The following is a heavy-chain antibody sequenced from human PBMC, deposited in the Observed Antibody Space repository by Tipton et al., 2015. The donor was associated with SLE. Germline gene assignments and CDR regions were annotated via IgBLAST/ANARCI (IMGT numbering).Heavy chain of an antibody. Sequence: QLVQSGAEVKKPGASVNVSCKASGYTFSDYYMYWVRQAPGQGLEWMGWINPDSGDTNYAQKFQGWVTMTRDTSISTVYMELSRLGFDDTAVYYCARGVGADYWGQGTLVTVSS. D-gene: IGHD1-26*01. CDR3: ARGVGADY. CDR2: INPDSGDT. CDR1: GYTFSDYY. J-gene: IGHJ4*02. V-gene: IGHV1-2*04.